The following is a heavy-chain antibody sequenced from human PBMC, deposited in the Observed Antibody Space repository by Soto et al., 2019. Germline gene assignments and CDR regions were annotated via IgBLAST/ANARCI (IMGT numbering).Heavy chain of an antibody. Sequence: PSETLSLTCSVSGGSISSSSYYWAWIRQPPGKGLEWIGSIYYSGSTYYNPSLKSRVTISVDTSKNQFSLKLSPVTAADTAVYYCARVGCSTTSCRYYYYYYGMDVWGQGTTVTVSS. CDR2: IYYSGST. J-gene: IGHJ6*02. D-gene: IGHD2-2*01. CDR3: ARVGCSTTSCRYYYYYYGMDV. CDR1: GGSISSSSYY. V-gene: IGHV4-39*01.